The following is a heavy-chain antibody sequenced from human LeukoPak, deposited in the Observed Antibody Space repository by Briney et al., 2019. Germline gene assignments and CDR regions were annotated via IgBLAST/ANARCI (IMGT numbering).Heavy chain of an antibody. CDR1: GYTFTSHG. Sequence: ASVKVSCRASGYTFTSHGITWLRQAPGQGLEWMGWISGYNGNTNYAQMLQGRLTMTTDTSTSTAYMELRSLKSDDTAVYYCARDEGYCSGTSCSHFDYWGQGTLVTVSS. CDR3: ARDEGYCSGTSCSHFDY. CDR2: ISGYNGNT. D-gene: IGHD2-2*01. J-gene: IGHJ4*02. V-gene: IGHV1-18*01.